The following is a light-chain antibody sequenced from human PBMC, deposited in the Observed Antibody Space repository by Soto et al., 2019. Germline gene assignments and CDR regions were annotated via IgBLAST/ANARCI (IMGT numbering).Light chain of an antibody. CDR1: QSVSSY. CDR3: QQYGSSPPT. Sequence: ETVLTQSPGTLSLSPGERATLSCRASQSVSSYSAWYQQKPGQAPRLLIYGTSIRAIGIPDRFSGSGSGTDFTLTISRLEPEDFAVYYCQQYGSSPPTFGRGTKLEIK. J-gene: IGKJ2*01. CDR2: GTS. V-gene: IGKV3-20*01.